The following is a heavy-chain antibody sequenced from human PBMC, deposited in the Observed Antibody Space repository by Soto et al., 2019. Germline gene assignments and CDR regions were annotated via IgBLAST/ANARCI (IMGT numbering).Heavy chain of an antibody. CDR1: GYTFTSYY. Sequence: ASVKVSCKESGYTFTSYYMHWVRQAPGQGLEWMGIINPSGGSTSYAQKFQGRVTMTRDTSTSTVYMELSSLRSEDTAVYYCARDHLVRGGYYGMDVWGQGTTVTVSS. V-gene: IGHV1-46*03. D-gene: IGHD6-6*01. CDR3: ARDHLVRGGYYGMDV. CDR2: INPSGGST. J-gene: IGHJ6*02.